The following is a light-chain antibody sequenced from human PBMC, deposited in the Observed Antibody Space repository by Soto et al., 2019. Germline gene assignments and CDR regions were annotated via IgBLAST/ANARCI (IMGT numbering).Light chain of an antibody. CDR3: QQYGSSPGT. J-gene: IGKJ1*01. V-gene: IGKV3-20*01. Sequence: EVVLTQSPGTLSLSPGERATLSCRASQSVSRSNLAWYQQKPGQAPRLLIYNASTRTSGTPARFTGSGTGTDFTLTISGLEPEDFAVYYCQQYGSSPGTFGQGTKVEIK. CDR1: QSVSRSN. CDR2: NAS.